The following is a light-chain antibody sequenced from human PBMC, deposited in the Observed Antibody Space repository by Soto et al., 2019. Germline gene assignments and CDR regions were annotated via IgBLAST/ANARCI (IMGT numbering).Light chain of an antibody. Sequence: EIVLTQYPATLSLSPGERATLSCRASQSVSGCLAWYQQKPGQAPRLLSYDTTDRATGIPARFRGSGSGRDFTLTISSLEREDFAVYYWQQGCNWTPVTIGGGTQVEI. V-gene: IGKV3-11*02. J-gene: IGKJ4*01. CDR1: QSVSGC. CDR3: QQGCNWTPVT. CDR2: DTT.